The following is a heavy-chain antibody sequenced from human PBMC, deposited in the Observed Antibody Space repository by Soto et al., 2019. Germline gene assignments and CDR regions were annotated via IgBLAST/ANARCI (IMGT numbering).Heavy chain of an antibody. CDR1: GFTFDSYA. CDR2: ISWNSGSI. V-gene: IGHV3-9*01. CDR3: VKDIHEQWLVSHFEY. J-gene: IGHJ4*02. D-gene: IGHD6-19*01. Sequence: EVQLVESGGGLVQPGRSLRLSCVASGFTFDSYAMHWVRQAPGKGLEWVSGISWNSGSIGYEDSVKGRFTISRDNAQYSLYLEMNSLRVEDTAFYYCVKDIHEQWLVSHFEYWGQGALVTVSS.